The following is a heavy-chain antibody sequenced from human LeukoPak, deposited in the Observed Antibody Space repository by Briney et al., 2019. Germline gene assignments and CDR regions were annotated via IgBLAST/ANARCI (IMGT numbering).Heavy chain of an antibody. CDR3: ARDHFSPAAIGDRIYLGAFDI. CDR2: IYYRGRT. V-gene: IGHV4-39*07. Sequence: SETLSLTCNVSGASISSSTYHWGWIRQPPGKGLEWIASIYYRGRTYYNPSLKSRVTISVDTSKNQFSLKLSSVTAADTAVYYCARDHFSPAAIGDRIYLGAFDIWGQGTMVTVSS. CDR1: GASISSSTYH. J-gene: IGHJ3*02. D-gene: IGHD2-2*01.